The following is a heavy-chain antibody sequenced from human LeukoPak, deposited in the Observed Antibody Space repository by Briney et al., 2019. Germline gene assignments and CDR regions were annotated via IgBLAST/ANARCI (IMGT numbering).Heavy chain of an antibody. Sequence: SVRVSCKASAGMFNTYAISWVRQAPGHGLEWMGRITPLSATPSQSQWIQGRITITADISTNTVYLDLSSLRSEDTALYFCAGDPPGTPVGFDVWGQGTMVTVSS. V-gene: IGHV1-69*06. CDR3: AGDPPGTPVGFDV. J-gene: IGHJ3*01. D-gene: IGHD3-10*01. CDR1: AGMFNTYA. CDR2: ITPLSATP.